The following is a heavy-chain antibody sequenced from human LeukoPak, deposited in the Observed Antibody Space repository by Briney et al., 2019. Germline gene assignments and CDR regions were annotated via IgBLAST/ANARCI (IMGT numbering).Heavy chain of an antibody. D-gene: IGHD6-19*01. V-gene: IGHV4-4*07. CDR2: IHTSGST. CDR1: GGSISTYN. CDR3: AGRGLSTGWTFDY. Sequence: SETLSLTCSVTGGSISTYNWSWIRQPAGKGLEWIAQIHTSGSTNFNPSLKSRVSISMDTPNNQFSLMISSVTAADTAIYCAGRGLSTGWTFDYWGHGTLVTVSS. J-gene: IGHJ4*01.